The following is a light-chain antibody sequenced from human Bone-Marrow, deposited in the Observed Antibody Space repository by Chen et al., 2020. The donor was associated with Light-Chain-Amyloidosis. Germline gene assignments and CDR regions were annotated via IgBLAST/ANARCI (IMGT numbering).Light chain of an antibody. J-gene: IGLJ2*01. Sequence: SYELTQPPSVSVPPGQTARITCSGDDLPTHYAYWYQQKPGQAPVLVIHRDTERPSGISDRFSGSSSGTTATFTISGGQAEDEADYHGRSADSSGTYEVIFGGGAKLTVL. CDR1: DLPTHY. CDR3: RSADSSGTYEVI. CDR2: RDT. V-gene: IGLV3-25*03.